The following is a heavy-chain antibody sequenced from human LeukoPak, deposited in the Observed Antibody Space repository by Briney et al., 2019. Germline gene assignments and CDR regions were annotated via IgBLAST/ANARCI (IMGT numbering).Heavy chain of an antibody. D-gene: IGHD5-24*01. J-gene: IGHJ4*02. CDR1: GYTFTGYW. CDR2: ITVSGGAT. V-gene: IGHV1-46*01. CDR3: ARELAMAYYFDH. Sequence: ASVKVSCKASGYTFTGYWMHWVRQAPGQGLEWMGIITVSGGATSYAQKFQGRVTMTRDTSTSTVYMELSSLGSEDTAVYYCARELAMAYYFDHWGQGTLVTASS.